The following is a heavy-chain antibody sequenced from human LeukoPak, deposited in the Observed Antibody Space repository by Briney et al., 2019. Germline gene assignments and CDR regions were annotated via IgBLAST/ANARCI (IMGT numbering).Heavy chain of an antibody. CDR2: INPNSGGT. CDR3: ARDRGSLWFGELSSYYFDY. CDR1: GYTFTGYY. D-gene: IGHD3-10*01. Sequence: ASVKVSCKASGYTFTGYYMHWVRQAPGQGLEWMGWINPNSGGTNYAQKFQGRVTTTRDTSISTAYMELSRLRSDDTAVYYCARDRGSLWFGELSSYYFDYWGQGTLVTVSS. J-gene: IGHJ4*02. V-gene: IGHV1-2*02.